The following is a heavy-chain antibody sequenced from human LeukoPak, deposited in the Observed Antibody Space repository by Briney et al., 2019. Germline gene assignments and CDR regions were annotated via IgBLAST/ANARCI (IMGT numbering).Heavy chain of an antibody. J-gene: IGHJ6*03. CDR2: IIPIFGTA. V-gene: IGHV1-69*05. CDR3: ARGYSYGYYYYYMDV. D-gene: IGHD5-18*01. CDR1: GGTFSSYA. Sequence: SVKVSCKASGGTFSSYAICWVRQAPGQGLEWMGGIIPIFGTANYAQKFQGRVTITTDESTSTAYMELSSLRSEDTAVYYCARGYSYGYYYYYMDVWGKGTTVTVSS.